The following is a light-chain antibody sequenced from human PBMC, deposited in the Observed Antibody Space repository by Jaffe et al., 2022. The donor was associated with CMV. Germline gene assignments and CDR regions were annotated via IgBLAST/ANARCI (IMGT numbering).Light chain of an antibody. CDR2: GAS. J-gene: IGKJ3*01. Sequence: EIVLTQSPGTLSLSPGERATLSCRASQTITSAYLAWYQHKPGQAPRLLIYGASNRATGIPDRFSGSGSATDFILTITRLEPEDFAVYYCQQYDSSPTFGPGTKVDLK. V-gene: IGKV3-20*01. CDR1: QTITSAY. CDR3: QQYDSSPT.